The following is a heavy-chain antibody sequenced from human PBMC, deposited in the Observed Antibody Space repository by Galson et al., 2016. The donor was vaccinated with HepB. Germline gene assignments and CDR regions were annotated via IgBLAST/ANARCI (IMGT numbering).Heavy chain of an antibody. CDR2: VSPSTNFI. Sequence: SLRLSCAASGFIFSDYAMNWVRQAPGKGLEWISYVSPSTNFIYYAASVRGRFTISRDSAKNSLYLQMNSLRDDDTAVYYCARNQEIRSIGNDAFDIWGLGTMVTVSS. J-gene: IGHJ3*02. CDR3: ARNQEIRSIGNDAFDI. V-gene: IGHV3-48*02. CDR1: GFIFSDYA.